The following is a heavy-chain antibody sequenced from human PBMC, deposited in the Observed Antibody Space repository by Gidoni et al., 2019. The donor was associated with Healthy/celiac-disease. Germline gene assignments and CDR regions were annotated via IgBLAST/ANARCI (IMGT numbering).Heavy chain of an antibody. J-gene: IGHJ6*02. CDR1: GFTFDDYA. D-gene: IGHD6-19*01. CDR2: ISWDGGST. Sequence: EVQLVESGGVVVQPGGSLRLSCAASGFTFDDYAMHWVRQAPGKGLEWVSLISWDGGSTYYADSVKGRFTISRDNSKNSLYLQMNSLRAEDTALYYCAKDIGAGGQWLATYYYYGMDVWGQGTTVTVSS. CDR3: AKDIGAGGQWLATYYYYGMDV. V-gene: IGHV3-43D*04.